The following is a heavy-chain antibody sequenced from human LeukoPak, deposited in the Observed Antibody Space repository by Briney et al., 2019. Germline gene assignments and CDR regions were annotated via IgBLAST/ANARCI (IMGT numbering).Heavy chain of an antibody. CDR2: IYYSGDT. Sequence: PSETLSLTXTVSGGSINNYYWSWIRQPPGKGLEYIGYIYYSGDTNYNPSLKSRVTISVDTSKNQFSLKLYSVTAADTAVYYCAKQTGTSWFDPWGQGTLVTVSS. CDR3: AKQTGTSWFDP. CDR1: GGSINNYY. V-gene: IGHV4-59*01. D-gene: IGHD1-7*01. J-gene: IGHJ5*02.